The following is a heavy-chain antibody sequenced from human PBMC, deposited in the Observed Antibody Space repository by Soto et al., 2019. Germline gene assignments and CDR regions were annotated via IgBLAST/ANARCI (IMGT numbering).Heavy chain of an antibody. Sequence: GGSLRLSCAASGFTSSNAWMNWVRQAPGKGLEWVGRIKSKTDGGTTDYAAPVKGRFTISRDDSKNTLYLQMNSLKTEDTAVYYCTTEGRDNYYYYGMDVWGQGATVTVSS. CDR3: TTEGRDNYYYYGMDV. CDR1: GFTSSNAW. CDR2: IKSKTDGGTT. V-gene: IGHV3-15*07. J-gene: IGHJ6*02.